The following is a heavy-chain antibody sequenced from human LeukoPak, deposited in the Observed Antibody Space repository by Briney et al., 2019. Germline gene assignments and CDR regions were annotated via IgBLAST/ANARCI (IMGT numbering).Heavy chain of an antibody. CDR2: IIPIFGTA. CDR1: GGTFSSYA. CDR3: ARENCSSTSCWFDP. D-gene: IGHD2-2*01. Sequence: SVKVSCKASGGTFSSYAISWVRQAPGQGLEWMGGIIPIFGTANYAQKFQGRVTITAGKSTSTAYMELSSLRSEDTAVYYCARENCSSTSCWFDPWGQGTLVTVSS. J-gene: IGHJ5*02. V-gene: IGHV1-69*06.